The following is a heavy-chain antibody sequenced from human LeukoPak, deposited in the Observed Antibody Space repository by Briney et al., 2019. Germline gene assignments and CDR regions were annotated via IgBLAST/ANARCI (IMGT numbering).Heavy chain of an antibody. CDR1: GGSISSGGYS. J-gene: IGHJ3*02. CDR2: IYYSGST. CDR3: AREPAVGSETQDAFDI. V-gene: IGHV4-30-4*07. D-gene: IGHD3-10*01. Sequence: PSETLSLTCAVSGGSISSGGYSWSWIRQPPGKGLEWIGYIYYSGSTYYNPSLKSRVTISVETSKNQFFLKLSSVTAADTAVYYCAREPAVGSETQDAFDIWGQGTMVTVSS.